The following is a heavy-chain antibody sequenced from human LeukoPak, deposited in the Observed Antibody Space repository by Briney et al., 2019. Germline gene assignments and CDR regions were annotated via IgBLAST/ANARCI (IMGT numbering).Heavy chain of an antibody. Sequence: PGGSLRLSSAASGFTFSGYSMNWVRQAPGKGLEWVSSISSSSSYIYYADSMKGRFTVSRDNARNSVYLQMNSLRVEDTAVYYCVRGRYNYGYIFDYWGQGTLVTVSS. D-gene: IGHD5-18*01. V-gene: IGHV3-21*01. CDR1: GFTFSGYS. J-gene: IGHJ4*02. CDR3: VRGRYNYGYIFDY. CDR2: ISSSSSYI.